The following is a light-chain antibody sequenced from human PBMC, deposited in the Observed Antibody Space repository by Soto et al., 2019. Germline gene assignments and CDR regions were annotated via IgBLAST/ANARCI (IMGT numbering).Light chain of an antibody. CDR1: SSDVGGYNY. CDR3: SSYTSSSTQV. CDR2: EVN. J-gene: IGLJ3*02. Sequence: SALTQPASVSGSPGQSITISCTGTSSDVGGYNYVSWYQQHPGKVPKLMIYEVNNRPSGVSNRFSGSKSGNTASLTISGLQAEDEADYYCSSYTSSSTQVLGGGTQLTVL. V-gene: IGLV2-14*01.